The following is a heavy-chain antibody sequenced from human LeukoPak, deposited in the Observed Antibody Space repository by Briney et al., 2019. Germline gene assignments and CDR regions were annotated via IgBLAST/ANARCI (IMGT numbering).Heavy chain of an antibody. CDR2: IYTSGST. J-gene: IGHJ6*03. CDR3: ARYMAYSSGWSYYYYMDV. V-gene: IGHV4-4*07. Sequence: SETLSLTCTVSGGSISSYYWSWIRQPAGKGLEWIGRIYTSGSTNYNPSLKSRVTISVDKSKNQFSLKLNSVTAADTAVYYCARYMAYSSGWSYYYYMDVWGKGTTVTVSS. CDR1: GGSISSYY. D-gene: IGHD6-13*01.